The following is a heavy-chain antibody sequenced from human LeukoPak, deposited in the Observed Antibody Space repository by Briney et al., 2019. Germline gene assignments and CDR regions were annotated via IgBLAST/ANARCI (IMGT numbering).Heavy chain of an antibody. D-gene: IGHD6-13*01. J-gene: IGHJ4*02. CDR1: GGSISSNSYY. CDR2: IYYSGST. V-gene: IGHV4-39*01. Sequence: SETLSLTCAVSGGSISSNSYYWGWIRQPPGKGLEWIGSIYYSGSTYYNPSLKSLVTISVDTSKNQFSLKLSSVTAADTAVYYCARASQQLVRQYYFDYWGQGTLVTVSS. CDR3: ARASQQLVRQYYFDY.